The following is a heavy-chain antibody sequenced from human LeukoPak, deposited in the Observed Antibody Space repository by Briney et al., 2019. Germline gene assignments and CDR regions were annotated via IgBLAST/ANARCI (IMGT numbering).Heavy chain of an antibody. Sequence: SETLSLTCTVSGYSISSGYYWGWLRRPPGKGLEGIGSIYHSGSTYYNPSLKSRVTISVDTSKNQFSLKLSSVTAADTAVYYCASPRGAAAGPYYFDYWGQGTLVTVSS. D-gene: IGHD6-13*01. CDR3: ASPRGAAAGPYYFDY. V-gene: IGHV4-38-2*02. J-gene: IGHJ4*02. CDR2: IYHSGST. CDR1: GYSISSGYY.